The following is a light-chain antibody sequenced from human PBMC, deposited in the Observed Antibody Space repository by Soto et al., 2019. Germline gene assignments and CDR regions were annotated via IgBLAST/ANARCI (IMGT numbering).Light chain of an antibody. CDR3: QQYGSSPTT. CDR2: GAS. CDR1: QSVSNSY. J-gene: IGKJ1*01. V-gene: IGKV3-20*01. Sequence: NVLPQSPGALSLSPGARATLSCRASQSVSNSYLAWYQQKPGRAPRLLIYGASSRATDIPDMFSGSGAGTDFTLTISRLEPVASAVYYCQQYGSSPTTFGQGTKVDIK.